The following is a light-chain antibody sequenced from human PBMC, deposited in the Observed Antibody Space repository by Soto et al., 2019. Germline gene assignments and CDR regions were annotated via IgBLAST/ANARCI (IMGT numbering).Light chain of an antibody. CDR1: QGLSSY. CDR3: QQLKSYPIT. Sequence: DIQLTQSPSFLSASVGDIVTITFRASQGLSSYLAWYQQKPGKAPNLLIYAAFTLQSGVPSRFSGSGSGTEFTLTISSLQPEDFATYYCQQLKSYPITFGQGTRLEIK. V-gene: IGKV1-9*01. CDR2: AAF. J-gene: IGKJ5*01.